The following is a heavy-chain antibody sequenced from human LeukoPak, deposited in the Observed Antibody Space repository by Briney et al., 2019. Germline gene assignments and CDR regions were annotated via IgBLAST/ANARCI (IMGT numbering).Heavy chain of an antibody. CDR2: ISGSGGIP. CDR3: ARNYSGSYHIDY. D-gene: IGHD1-26*01. J-gene: IGHJ4*02. CDR1: GFTFSSHA. Sequence: GGSLRLSCAASGFTFSSHALSWVRQASGKGLEWVSAISGSGGIPYYADSVKGRFTISRDNSKNTLYLQMNSLRAEDTAVYYCARNYSGSYHIDYWGQGTLVTVSS. V-gene: IGHV3-23*01.